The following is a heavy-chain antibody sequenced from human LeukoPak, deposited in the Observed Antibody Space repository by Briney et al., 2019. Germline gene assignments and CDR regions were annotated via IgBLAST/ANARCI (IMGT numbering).Heavy chain of an antibody. V-gene: IGHV3-7*01. CDR3: ARDPHPGTVDY. J-gene: IGHJ4*02. CDR2: INEDGGEE. CDR1: GFTVSSNY. Sequence: GGSLRLSCAASGFTVSSNYMSWVRQAPGKGLEWVANINEDGGEEYYVDSVKGRFTISRDNAKNSLYLQMNNLRAEDTAVYYCARDPHPGTVDYWGQGTLVTVSS.